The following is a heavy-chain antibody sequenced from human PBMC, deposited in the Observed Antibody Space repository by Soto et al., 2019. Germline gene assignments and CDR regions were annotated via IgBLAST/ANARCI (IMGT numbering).Heavy chain of an antibody. D-gene: IGHD3-10*01. J-gene: IGHJ6*02. V-gene: IGHV4-34*01. CDR2: INHSGST. CDR3: ARVSGIYYYGMDV. Sequence: PSETLSLTCAVYGGSFSGYYWSWIRQPPGKGLEWIGEINHSGSTNYNPSLKSRVTISVDTSKNQFSLKLSSVTAADTAVYYCARVSGIYYYGMDVWGQGTTVTGLL. CDR1: GGSFSGYY.